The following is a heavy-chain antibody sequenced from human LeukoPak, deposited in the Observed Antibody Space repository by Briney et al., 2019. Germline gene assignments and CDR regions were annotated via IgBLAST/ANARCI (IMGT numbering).Heavy chain of an antibody. CDR2: VYHSGIT. V-gene: IGHV4-39*07. J-gene: IGHJ4*02. CDR1: GGSISGSSYY. CDR3: ARDSKDRRFPIDY. D-gene: IGHD3-10*01. Sequence: SETLSLTCTVSGGSISGSSYYWGWIRQPPGKGLEWIASVYHSGITYYNPSLRSRVTMSVDTSKNQFSLRLSSVTAAGTAVYYCARDSKDRRFPIDYWGQGTLVTVSS.